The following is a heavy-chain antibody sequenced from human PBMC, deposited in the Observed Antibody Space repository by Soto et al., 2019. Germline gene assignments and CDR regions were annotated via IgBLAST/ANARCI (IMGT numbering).Heavy chain of an antibody. Sequence: QVQLQESGTGLVKPSQTLSLTCTVSGGSISSGGYYWSWIRQHPGKGLEWIGYIYSGSTYYNPSLKCRVAISVDTSKNQFSLKLSSVTAADTAVYYCARAERRASYYYYYGMDVWGQGTTVTVSS. CDR3: ARAERRASYYYYYGMDV. CDR2: IYSGST. CDR1: GGSISSGGYY. V-gene: IGHV4-31*03. J-gene: IGHJ6*02.